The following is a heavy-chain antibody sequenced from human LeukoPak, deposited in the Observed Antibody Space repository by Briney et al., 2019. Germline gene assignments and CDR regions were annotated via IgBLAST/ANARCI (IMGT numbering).Heavy chain of an antibody. J-gene: IGHJ4*02. CDR1: GFTFSSYE. V-gene: IGHV3-48*03. CDR3: AREGPYCSGGSCYFGY. CDR2: ISSSGSTI. D-gene: IGHD2-15*01. Sequence: GGSLRLSCAASGFTFSSYEMNWVRQAPGKGLEGVSYISSSGSTISYADAVKGRFTIARHNAKNSLYLQKNSLRGEDTAVYCCAREGPYCSGGSCYFGYWRQGTLVTVST.